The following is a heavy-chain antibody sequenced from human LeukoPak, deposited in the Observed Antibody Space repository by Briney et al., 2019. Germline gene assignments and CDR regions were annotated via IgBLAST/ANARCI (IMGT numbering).Heavy chain of an antibody. Sequence: GGSLRLSCAASGFTFSSYWMTWVRQAPRKGLEWVANIKQDGSEEYYEDSVKGRFTISRDNAKNSLYLQMNSPRAEDTAVYYCARDGLGSAFDYWGQGTLVTVSS. D-gene: IGHD3/OR15-3a*01. V-gene: IGHV3-7*01. CDR2: IKQDGSEE. CDR3: ARDGLGSAFDY. CDR1: GFTFSSYW. J-gene: IGHJ4*02.